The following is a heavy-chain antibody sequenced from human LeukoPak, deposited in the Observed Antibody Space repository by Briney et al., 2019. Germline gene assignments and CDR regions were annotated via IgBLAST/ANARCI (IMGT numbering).Heavy chain of an antibody. Sequence: GGSLRLSCAASGFTLSSYSMNWVRQAPGKGMEWVSYISSSSSTIYYADSVKGRFTISRDNAKNSLYLQMNSLRAEDTAVYYCARDKNRGDYDLLAVYWGQGTLVTVSS. D-gene: IGHD4-17*01. CDR2: ISSSSSTI. J-gene: IGHJ4*02. V-gene: IGHV3-48*01. CDR1: GFTLSSYS. CDR3: ARDKNRGDYDLLAVY.